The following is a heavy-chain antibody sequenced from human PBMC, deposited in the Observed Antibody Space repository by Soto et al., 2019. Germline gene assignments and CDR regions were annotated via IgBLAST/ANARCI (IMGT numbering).Heavy chain of an antibody. CDR2: ISAYNGNT. Sequence: ASVKVSCKASGYTFTSYGISWVRQAPGQGLEWMGWISAYNGNTNYAQKLQGRVTMTTDTSTSTAYMELRSLRSDDTAVYYCARTPALYYYGSGRCYCYYYYMDVWGKGTTVTVSS. D-gene: IGHD3-10*01. J-gene: IGHJ6*03. CDR1: GYTFTSYG. CDR3: ARTPALYYYGSGRCYCYYYYMDV. V-gene: IGHV1-18*01.